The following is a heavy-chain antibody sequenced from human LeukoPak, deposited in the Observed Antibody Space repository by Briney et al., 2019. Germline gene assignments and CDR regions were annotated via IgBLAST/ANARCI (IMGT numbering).Heavy chain of an antibody. CDR1: GGSFSGYY. D-gene: IGHD3-9*01. V-gene: IGHV4-34*01. CDR3: ARHETGFPFDY. Sequence: PSETLSLTCAVYGGSFSGYYWSWIRQPPGKGLEWIGSIYYSGSTYYNPSLKSRVAISVDTSKNQFSLKLSSVTAADTAVYYCARHETGFPFDYWGQGTLVTVSS. CDR2: IYYSGST. J-gene: IGHJ4*02.